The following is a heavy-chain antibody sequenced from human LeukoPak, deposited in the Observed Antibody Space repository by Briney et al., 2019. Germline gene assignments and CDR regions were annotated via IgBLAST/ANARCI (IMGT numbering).Heavy chain of an antibody. V-gene: IGHV4-39*07. Sequence: SETLSLTCSVSGGSISRSDHYWSWIRQPPGKGLEWIGEINHSGSTNYNPSLKSRVTISVDTSKNQFSLKLSSVTAADTAVYYCAGVDTAMVPYYWGQGTLVTVSS. J-gene: IGHJ4*02. CDR2: INHSGST. CDR1: GGSISRSDHY. D-gene: IGHD5-18*01. CDR3: AGVDTAMVPYY.